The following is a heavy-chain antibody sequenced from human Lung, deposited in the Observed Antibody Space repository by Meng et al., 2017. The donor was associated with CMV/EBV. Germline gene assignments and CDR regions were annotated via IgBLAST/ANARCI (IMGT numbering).Heavy chain of an antibody. D-gene: IGHD3-16*01. CDR1: AGSASSTPYY. J-gene: IGHJ4*02. Sequence: SETLSLXCSVSAGSASSTPYYWGWIRQPPVKGLEWIGHVYYNGSTYHNPSLKSRVTMSVDTSKNHFSLKVSSVIAADTAVYYGARRLWGFFDSWGQGTLVTVSS. CDR3: ARRLWGFFDS. CDR2: VYYNGST. V-gene: IGHV4-39*02.